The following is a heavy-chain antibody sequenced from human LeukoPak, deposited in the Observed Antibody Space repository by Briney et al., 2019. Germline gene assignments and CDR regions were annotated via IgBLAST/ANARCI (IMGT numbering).Heavy chain of an antibody. V-gene: IGHV4-31*03. J-gene: IGHJ4*02. Sequence: PSQTLSLTCTVSGGSITTGGHYWSWIRQDPGKGLEWIGYMYHSGSTYYNPSLKSRVTISVDTSKNQFSLKLTSVTAADTAVYYCARVSYYGSAGYSKYYFDKWGQGTLVTVSS. CDR1: GGSITTGGHY. D-gene: IGHD3-22*01. CDR3: ARVSYYGSAGYSKYYFDK. CDR2: MYHSGST.